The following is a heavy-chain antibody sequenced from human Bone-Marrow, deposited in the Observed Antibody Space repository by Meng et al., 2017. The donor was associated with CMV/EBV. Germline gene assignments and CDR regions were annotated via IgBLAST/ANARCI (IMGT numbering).Heavy chain of an antibody. J-gene: IGHJ4*02. CDR3: VVVAAAGLIDY. Sequence: GESLKISCKASGYTFTGYYMHWVRQAPGQGLEWMGWINPNSGGTNYAQKFQGRVTMTRDTSISTAYMELSRLRSDDTAVYYCVVVAAAGLIDYWGQGTLVTVSS. V-gene: IGHV1-2*02. D-gene: IGHD6-13*01. CDR2: INPNSGGT. CDR1: GYTFTGYY.